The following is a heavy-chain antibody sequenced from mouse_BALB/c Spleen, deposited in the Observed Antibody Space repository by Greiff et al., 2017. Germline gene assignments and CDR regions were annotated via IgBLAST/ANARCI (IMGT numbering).Heavy chain of an antibody. CDR2: ISDGGSYT. D-gene: IGHD2-4*01. J-gene: IGHJ4*01. CDR3: ARGGNYDYDFAMDY. CDR1: GFTFSDYY. V-gene: IGHV5-4*02. Sequence: EVKLMESGGGLVKPGGSLKLSCAASGFTFSDYYMYWVRQTPEKRLEWVATISDGGSYTYYPDSVKGRFTISRDNAKNNLYLQMSSLKSEDTAMYYCARGGNYDYDFAMDYWGQGTSVTVSS.